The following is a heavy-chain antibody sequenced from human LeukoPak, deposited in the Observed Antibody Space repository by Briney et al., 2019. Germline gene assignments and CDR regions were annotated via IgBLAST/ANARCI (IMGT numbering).Heavy chain of an antibody. CDR1: GFTFSVRG. V-gene: IGHV3-21*01. J-gene: IGHJ6*02. CDR3: TRDGSGWSRDV. D-gene: IGHD6-19*01. Sequence: GGSLRLSCAASGFTFSVRGMTWVRQAPGMGLEWVSTIPSSGNSIYYAESVKGRFTGSRDNAKSSVYLQMNSLTADDTAVYDCTRDGSGWSRDVWGQGTTVTVSS. CDR2: IPSSGNSI.